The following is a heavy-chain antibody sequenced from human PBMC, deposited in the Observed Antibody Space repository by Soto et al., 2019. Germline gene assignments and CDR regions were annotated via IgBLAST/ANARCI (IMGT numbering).Heavy chain of an antibody. CDR3: ARGGFAVAVAATHDLPTHWFDP. CDR1: GYTLTSYG. CDR2: ISAYNGNT. Sequence: SVKVSCTASGYTLTSYGMSWVRQAPGQGLEWMGWISAYNGNTNYAQKLQGRVTMTTDTSTSTAYMELRSLRSDDTAVYYCARGGFAVAVAATHDLPTHWFDPWGQGTLVTVSS. D-gene: IGHD2-15*01. J-gene: IGHJ5*02. V-gene: IGHV1-18*01.